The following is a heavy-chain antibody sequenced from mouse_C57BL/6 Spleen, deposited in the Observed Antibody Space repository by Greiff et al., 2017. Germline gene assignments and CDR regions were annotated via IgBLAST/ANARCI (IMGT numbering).Heavy chain of an antibody. CDR1: GYTFTSYW. CDR2: IDPSDSYT. V-gene: IGHV1-59*01. J-gene: IGHJ2*01. CDR3: AVYYGNYP. Sequence: QVQLQQPGAELVRPGTSVKLSCKASGYTFTSYWMHWVKQRPGQGLEGIGVIDPSDSYTNYNQKFKGKATLTVDTSSSTAYMQLSSLTSEDSAVYYCAVYYGNYPWGQGTTLTVSS. D-gene: IGHD2-1*01.